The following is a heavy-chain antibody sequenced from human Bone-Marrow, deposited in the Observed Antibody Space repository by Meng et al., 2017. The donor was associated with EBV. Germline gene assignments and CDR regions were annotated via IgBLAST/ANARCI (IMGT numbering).Heavy chain of an antibody. V-gene: IGHV3-43D*03. CDR1: GFTFDDYA. J-gene: IGHJ4*02. CDR2: ISWNGGST. CDR3: TKSQGFALDY. D-gene: IGHD3-10*01. Sequence: EVDLVQSGGVVVQSGGSLRLSGAASGFTFDDYAMHWVRQAPGKGLEWVSLISWNGGSTSYGDSVKGRFTISRDNSKNSLYLQMNSLRPEDTALYYCTKSQGFALDYWGQGTLVTVSS.